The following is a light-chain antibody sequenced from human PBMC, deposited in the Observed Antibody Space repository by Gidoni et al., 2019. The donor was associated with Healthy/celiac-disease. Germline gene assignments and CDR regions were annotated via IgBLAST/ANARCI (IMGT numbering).Light chain of an antibody. CDR1: QSVSSY. V-gene: IGKV3-11*01. CDR2: DAS. CDR3: QQRSNWHT. Sequence: EIVLTQSPATLSLSPGERATLSCRASQSVSSYLAWYQQKPGQAPRLLIYDASNRATGIPARFSGSGSGTDFTLTISSLEPEDFAVYYCQQRSNWHTFXQXTKVEIK. J-gene: IGKJ1*01.